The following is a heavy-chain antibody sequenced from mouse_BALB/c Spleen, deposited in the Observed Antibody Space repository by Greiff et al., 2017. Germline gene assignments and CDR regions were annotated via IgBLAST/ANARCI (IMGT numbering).Heavy chain of an antibody. V-gene: IGHV14-3*02. CDR3: ARGPMHFDY. D-gene: IGHD6-5*01. CDR1: GFNIKDTY. Sequence: EVKLMESGAELVKPGASVKLSCTASGFNIKDTYMHWVKQRPEQGLEWIGRIDPANGNTKYDPKFQGKATITADTSSNTAYLQLSSLTSEDTAVYYCARGPMHFDYWGQGTTLTVSS. J-gene: IGHJ2*01. CDR2: IDPANGNT.